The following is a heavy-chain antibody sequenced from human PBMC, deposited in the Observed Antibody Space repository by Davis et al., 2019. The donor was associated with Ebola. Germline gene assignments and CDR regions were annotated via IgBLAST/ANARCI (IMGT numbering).Heavy chain of an antibody. CDR3: AREPTYCSSTSCYIDY. Sequence: SVKVSCKASGGTFSSYAISWVRQAPGQGLEWMGGIIPILGIANYAQKFQGRVTITADESTSTAYMELSSLRSEDTAVYYCAREPTYCSSTSCYIDYWGQGTLVTVSS. CDR2: IIPILGIA. V-gene: IGHV1-69*10. D-gene: IGHD2-2*01. CDR1: GGTFSSYA. J-gene: IGHJ4*02.